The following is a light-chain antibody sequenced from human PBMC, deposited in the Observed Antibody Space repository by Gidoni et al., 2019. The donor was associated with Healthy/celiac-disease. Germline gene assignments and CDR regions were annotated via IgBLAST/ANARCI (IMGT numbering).Light chain of an antibody. CDR2: DAS. Sequence: EIVLTQSPATLFLSPGESATLPCRASQSVSSYLAWYQQKPGQAPRLLIYDASNRATGIPARFSGSGSGTYFTLTISSLEPEDFAVYYCQQRSNWPTFGQGTRLEIK. V-gene: IGKV3-11*01. CDR3: QQRSNWPT. CDR1: QSVSSY. J-gene: IGKJ5*01.